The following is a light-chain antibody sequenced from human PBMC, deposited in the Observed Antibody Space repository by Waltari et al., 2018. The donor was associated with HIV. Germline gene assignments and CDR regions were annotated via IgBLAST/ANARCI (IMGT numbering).Light chain of an antibody. CDR3: CAYAGSYTL. J-gene: IGLJ3*02. CDR2: DVT. CDR1: SIGFGGYNY. Sequence: QSALTQPRPVSGSPGQSVPISCTGTSIGFGGYNYVSWYQQHPNKAPKRMIYDVTKRPSGVPDRFSGSKSGNTASLTISGLQADDEADYYCCAYAGSYTLFGGGTKVTVL. V-gene: IGLV2-11*01.